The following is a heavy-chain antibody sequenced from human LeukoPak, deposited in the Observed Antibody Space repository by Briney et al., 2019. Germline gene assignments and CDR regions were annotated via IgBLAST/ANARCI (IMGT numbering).Heavy chain of an antibody. CDR2: INQDGSER. CDR3: ARDYYFYTDV. J-gene: IGHJ6*03. V-gene: IGHV3-7*01. CDR1: GFTFSAYK. Sequence: PGGSLRLSCADSGFTFSAYKMSWVRQTPGKGLEWVANINQDGSERLYVDSVKGRFTIARDNAKNSLYLQMNYLRGEDTAVYHCARDYYFYTDVWGRGTTVTVSS.